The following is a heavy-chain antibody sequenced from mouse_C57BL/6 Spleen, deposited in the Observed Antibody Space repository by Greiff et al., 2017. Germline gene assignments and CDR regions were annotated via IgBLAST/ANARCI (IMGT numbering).Heavy chain of an antibody. CDR1: GYTFTSYG. CDR3: ATITTVVPLDY. Sequence: QVQLQQSGAELARPGASVTLSCKASGYTFTSYGIRWVKQRTGQGLEWIGEIHPRNGNTNYNEKFKGKATLTVDKSSSTAYMELRSLTSEESSVYFCATITTVVPLDYWGQGTTLTVSS. D-gene: IGHD1-1*01. J-gene: IGHJ2*01. CDR2: IHPRNGNT. V-gene: IGHV1-81*01.